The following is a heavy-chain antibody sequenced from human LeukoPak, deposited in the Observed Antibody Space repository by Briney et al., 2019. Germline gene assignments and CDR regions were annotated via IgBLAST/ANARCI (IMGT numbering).Heavy chain of an antibody. D-gene: IGHD1-7*01. V-gene: IGHV3-30-3*01. Sequence: GGSLRLSCAASGFTFSSYAMHWVRQAPGKGLEWVAVISYDGSNKYYADSVKGRFTISRDNSKNTLYLQMNSLIAEDTAVYYCARAALGNYYYFDYWGQGTLVTVSS. CDR3: ARAALGNYYYFDY. CDR2: ISYDGSNK. J-gene: IGHJ4*02. CDR1: GFTFSSYA.